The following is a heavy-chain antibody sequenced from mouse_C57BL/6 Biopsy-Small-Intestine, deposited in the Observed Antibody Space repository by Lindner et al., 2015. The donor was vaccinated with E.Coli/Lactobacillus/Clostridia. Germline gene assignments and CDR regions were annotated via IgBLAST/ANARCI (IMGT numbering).Heavy chain of an antibody. J-gene: IGHJ2*01. Sequence: SVKVSCKASGYTFVKYGITWVRQAPGQGLEWMGWIGSYESLTNYAQKFQDRLTMTIDTSTNTAHMELRSLRSDDTAVYYCTRDSCRGGICSGPQYFDYWGQGSLVTVSS. CDR3: TRDSCRGGICSGPQYFDY. CDR1: GYTFVKYG. D-gene: IGHD1-1*02. V-gene: IGHV1S126*01. CDR2: IGSYESLT.